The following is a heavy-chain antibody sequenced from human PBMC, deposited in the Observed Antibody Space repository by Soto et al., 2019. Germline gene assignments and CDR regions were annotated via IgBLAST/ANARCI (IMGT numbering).Heavy chain of an antibody. CDR3: VRASSSSHPKLDY. CDR2: INAGNGNT. J-gene: IGHJ4*02. CDR1: GYTFTSYA. Sequence: QVQLVQSGAEVKKPGASVKVSCKASGYTFTSYAMHWVRQAPGQRLEWMGWINAGNGNTKYSQKFQGRVTITRDTSASTAYMELSSLRSEDTAVYYCVRASSSSHPKLDYWGQGTLVTVSS. D-gene: IGHD6-6*01. V-gene: IGHV1-3*01.